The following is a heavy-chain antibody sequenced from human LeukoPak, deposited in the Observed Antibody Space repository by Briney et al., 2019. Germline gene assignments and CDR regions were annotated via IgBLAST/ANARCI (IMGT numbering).Heavy chain of an antibody. CDR1: GGSFSGYY. CDR3: ARLAEHSSYCFDP. Sequence: SETLSLTCAVYGGSFSGYYWSWIRQPPGKGLEWIGEINHSGSTNYNPSLKSRVTISVDTSKNQFSLKLSSVTAADTAVYYCARLAEHSSYCFDPWGQGTLVTVSS. V-gene: IGHV4-34*01. CDR2: INHSGST. D-gene: IGHD6-6*01. J-gene: IGHJ5*02.